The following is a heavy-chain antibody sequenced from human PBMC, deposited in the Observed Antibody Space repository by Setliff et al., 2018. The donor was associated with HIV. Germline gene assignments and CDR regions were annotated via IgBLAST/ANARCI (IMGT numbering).Heavy chain of an antibody. CDR3: ARETREAVAGSNYYYYYGLDV. D-gene: IGHD6-19*01. CDR1: GGSISSGTYY. CDR2: IYTSGNT. V-gene: IGHV4-61*09. J-gene: IGHJ6*02. Sequence: SETLSLTCTVSGGSISSGTYYWSWIRQPAGKGLEWIGHIYTSGNTNYNPSLKSRVTISVDTSKNQFSLKLSSVTAADTAVYYCARETREAVAGSNYYYYYGLDVWGQGTTVTVSS.